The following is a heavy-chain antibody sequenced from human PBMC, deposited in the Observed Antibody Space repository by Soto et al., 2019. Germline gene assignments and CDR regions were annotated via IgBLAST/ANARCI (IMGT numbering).Heavy chain of an antibody. CDR1: GFTFSGYG. CDR3: ARWLGSPYWYLDL. V-gene: IGHV3-33*01. CDR2: IWYDGSKK. J-gene: IGHJ2*01. Sequence: QVQLVESGGGVVQPGRSLRLSCAGSGFTFSGYGMHWVRQAPGKGLEWVAVIWYDGSKKYYVDSVKGRFTISRDNSKSTVALQMNSLRAEDTALYYCARWLGSPYWYLDLWGRGTLVTVSS. D-gene: IGHD5-12*01.